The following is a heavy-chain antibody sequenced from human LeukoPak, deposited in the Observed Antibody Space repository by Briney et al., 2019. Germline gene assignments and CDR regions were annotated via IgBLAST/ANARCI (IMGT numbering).Heavy chain of an antibody. CDR2: IKQDGSEK. CDR3: ARAPYGMDV. J-gene: IGHJ6*02. CDR1: GFTFSNYW. Sequence: HPGGSLRLSCAASGFTFSNYWMSWVRQAPGKGLEWVANIKQDGSEKYYVDSVKGRFTISRDNAKNSLYLQMNSLRAEDTAVYYCARAPYGMDVWGQGTTVTVSS. V-gene: IGHV3-7*01.